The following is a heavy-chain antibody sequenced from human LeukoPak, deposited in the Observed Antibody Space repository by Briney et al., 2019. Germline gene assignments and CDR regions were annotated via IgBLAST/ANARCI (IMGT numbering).Heavy chain of an antibody. V-gene: IGHV3-66*01. CDR3: ARSGSIAVAGTFDY. J-gene: IGHJ4*02. CDR1: GFTVRSNY. CDR2: IYSGGST. Sequence: GGSLRLSCAASGFTVRSNYMNWVRQAPGKGLEWVSVIYSGGSTSYADSVKGRFTISRDNSKNTLYLQMNSLRAEDTAVYYCARSGSIAVAGTFDYWGQGTLVTVSS. D-gene: IGHD6-19*01.